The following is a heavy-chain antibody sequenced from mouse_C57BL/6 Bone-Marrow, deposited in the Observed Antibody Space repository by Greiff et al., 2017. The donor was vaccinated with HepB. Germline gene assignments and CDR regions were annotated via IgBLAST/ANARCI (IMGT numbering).Heavy chain of an antibody. V-gene: IGHV5-6*01. Sequence: EVKLMESGGDLVKPGGSLKLSCAASGFTFSSYGMSWVRQTPDKRLEWVATISSGGSYTYYPDSVKGRFTISRDNAKNTLYLQMSSLKSEDTAMYYCARHDDDYDWFAHWGQGTLVTVSA. CDR3: ARHDDDYDWFAH. J-gene: IGHJ3*01. CDR1: GFTFSSYG. D-gene: IGHD2-4*01. CDR2: ISSGGSYT.